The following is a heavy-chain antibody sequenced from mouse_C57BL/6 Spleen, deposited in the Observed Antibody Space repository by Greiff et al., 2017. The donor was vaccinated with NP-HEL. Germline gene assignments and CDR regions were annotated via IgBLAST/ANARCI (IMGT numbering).Heavy chain of an antibody. D-gene: IGHD4-1*01. J-gene: IGHJ2*01. CDR2: ISSGSSTI. Sequence: EVQLVESGGGLVKPGGSLKLSCAASGFTFSDYGMHWVRQAPEKGLEWVSYISSGSSTIYYAATVQGRFTISRDNAKNTLFLQMTSLRSEDTAMYYCARRTGTEYFDYWGQGTTLTVSS. CDR1: GFTFSDYG. CDR3: ARRTGTEYFDY. V-gene: IGHV5-17*01.